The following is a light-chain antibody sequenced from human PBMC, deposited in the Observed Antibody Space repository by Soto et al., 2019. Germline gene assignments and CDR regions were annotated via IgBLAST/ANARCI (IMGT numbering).Light chain of an antibody. CDR2: DAS. Sequence: EIVLTQSPATLSLSPGERATLSCRASQSVSSYLAWYQQTPGQAPRLLIYDASNRATGIPARFSGSGSGTDFTLTIISLEPDDFAVYYCQQRSNWPPTFGQGTKLEIK. CDR1: QSVSSY. CDR3: QQRSNWPPT. V-gene: IGKV3-11*01. J-gene: IGKJ2*01.